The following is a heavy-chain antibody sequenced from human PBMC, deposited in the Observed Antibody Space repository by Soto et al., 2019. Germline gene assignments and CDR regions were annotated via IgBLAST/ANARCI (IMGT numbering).Heavy chain of an antibody. J-gene: IGHJ4*02. CDR2: INAGNGNT. CDR1: GYTFTSYA. Sequence: ASVKVSCKASGYTFTSYAMHWVRQAPGQRLEWMGWINAGNGNTKYSQKFQGRVTITRDTSASTAYMELSSLRSEDTAVYYCAVPTYCYDSSGYSFDYWGQGTLVTVSS. D-gene: IGHD3-22*01. CDR3: AVPTYCYDSSGYSFDY. V-gene: IGHV1-3*01.